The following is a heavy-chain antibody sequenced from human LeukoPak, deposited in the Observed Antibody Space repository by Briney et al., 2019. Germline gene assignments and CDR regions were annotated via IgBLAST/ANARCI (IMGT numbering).Heavy chain of an antibody. D-gene: IGHD3-3*01. Sequence: SETLSLTCTVSGGSISSYYWSWIRQPPGKGLEWIGYTYYSGSTNYNPSLKSRVTISVDTSKNQFSLKLSSVTAADTAVYYCARSPDEWLFSPSFDYWGQGTLVTVSS. CDR2: TYYSGST. J-gene: IGHJ4*02. V-gene: IGHV4-59*01. CDR3: ARSPDEWLFSPSFDY. CDR1: GGSISSYY.